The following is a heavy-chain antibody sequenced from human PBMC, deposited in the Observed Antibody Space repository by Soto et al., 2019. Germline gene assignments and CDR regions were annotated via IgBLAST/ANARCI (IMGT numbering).Heavy chain of an antibody. J-gene: IGHJ6*02. V-gene: IGHV5-51*01. D-gene: IGHD2-8*01. CDR3: ARHGTNSYFYYGMDV. Sequence: GESLKISCKGSGYTFTTYWIGWVRQMPGKGLEWMGIIYPGDSDTRYSPSFQGQVTISADKSISTAYLQWSSLKASDTAIYYCARHGTNSYFYYGMDVWGQGTTGTVSS. CDR2: IYPGDSDT. CDR1: GYTFTTYW.